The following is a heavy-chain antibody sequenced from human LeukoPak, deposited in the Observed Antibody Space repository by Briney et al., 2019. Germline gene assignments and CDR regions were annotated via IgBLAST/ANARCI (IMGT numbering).Heavy chain of an antibody. CDR3: ATGYSSDVAG. V-gene: IGHV3-15*07. Sequence: PGGSLRPSCAASDFAFSNAWMNWVRQAPGKGLEWVARIKSKTSGGTTEYAAPVKGRFIISRDDSKSTLDLQMNSLKTEDTAVYYCATGYSSDVAGWGQGTLVTVSP. CDR1: DFAFSNAW. J-gene: IGHJ4*02. CDR2: IKSKTSGGTT. D-gene: IGHD2-15*01.